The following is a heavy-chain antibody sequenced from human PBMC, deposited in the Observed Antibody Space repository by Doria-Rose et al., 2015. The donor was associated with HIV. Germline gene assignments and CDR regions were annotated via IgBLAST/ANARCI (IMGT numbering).Heavy chain of an antibody. CDR2: IFADDER. CDR1: GVSLSSPGMG. D-gene: IGHD6-13*01. V-gene: IGHV2-26*01. Sequence: QVTLKESGPVLVKPTETLTLTCTVSGVSLSSPGMGVSWIRQPPGKALEWLAKIFADDERSYKTSLKSRLAISNGTSKGQVVLTMTDMDPVDTATYYCARIKSSRWYHKYYFDFWGQGTLVIVSA. CDR3: ARIKSSRWYHKYYFDF. J-gene: IGHJ4*02.